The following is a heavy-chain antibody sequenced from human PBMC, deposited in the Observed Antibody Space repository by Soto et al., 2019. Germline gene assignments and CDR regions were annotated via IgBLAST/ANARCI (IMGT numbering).Heavy chain of an antibody. CDR2: IYYSGST. D-gene: IGHD4-17*01. J-gene: IGHJ4*02. Sequence: SATLSLTCTVSGGSISSGGYYWSWIRQHPGKCLEWSGYIYYSGSTYYNPSLKSRVTISLDTSKNQFYLKLSCVTSADADLYYCARNDYFDYYFDYWGERTLVTVSS. V-gene: IGHV4-31*03. CDR3: ARNDYFDYYFDY. CDR1: GGSISSGGYY.